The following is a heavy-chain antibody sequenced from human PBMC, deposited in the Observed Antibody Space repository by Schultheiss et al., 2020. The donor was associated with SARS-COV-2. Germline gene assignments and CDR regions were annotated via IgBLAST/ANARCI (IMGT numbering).Heavy chain of an antibody. CDR3: ARENGGIAAAGFDY. J-gene: IGHJ4*02. Sequence: GGSLRLSCAASGFTFSAYRMHWVRQAPGKGLVWVSRINADGTSTDYADSVKGRFTISRDNAKNSLYLQMNSLRAEDTAVYYCARENGGIAAAGFDYWGQGTLVTVSS. V-gene: IGHV3-74*01. D-gene: IGHD6-13*01. CDR1: GFTFSAYR. CDR2: INADGTST.